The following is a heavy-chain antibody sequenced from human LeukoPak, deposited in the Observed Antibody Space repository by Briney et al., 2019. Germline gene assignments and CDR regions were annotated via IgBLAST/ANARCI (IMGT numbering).Heavy chain of an antibody. Sequence: SETLSLTCTVSGGSISSHYWSWIRQPPGKGLEWIGYINYNGRSNYNPSLKSRVTLSVGTSNNQLSLKLTSVTAADTAVYYCARDMGSYSSYWGQGTLVTVSS. CDR3: ARDMGSYSSY. D-gene: IGHD3-10*01. CDR1: GGSISSHY. V-gene: IGHV4-59*11. CDR2: INYNGRS. J-gene: IGHJ4*02.